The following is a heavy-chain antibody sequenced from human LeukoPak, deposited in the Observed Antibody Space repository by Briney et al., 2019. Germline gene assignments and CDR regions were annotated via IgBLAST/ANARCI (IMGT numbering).Heavy chain of an antibody. CDR2: ISSSSYI. Sequence: GGSLRLSCAASGFTFSSYSMNWVRQAPGKGLEWVSSISSSSYIYYADSVKGRFTISRDNAKNSLYLQMNSLRAEDTAVYYCARSRIPAAIVMDVWGKGTTVTVSS. CDR1: GFTFSSYS. V-gene: IGHV3-21*01. D-gene: IGHD2-2*01. CDR3: ARSRIPAAIVMDV. J-gene: IGHJ6*03.